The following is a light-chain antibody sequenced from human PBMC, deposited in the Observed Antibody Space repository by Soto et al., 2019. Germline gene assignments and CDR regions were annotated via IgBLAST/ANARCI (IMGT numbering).Light chain of an antibody. CDR3: QSYDNSLSVYV. V-gene: IGLV1-40*01. CDR2: GNS. J-gene: IGLJ1*01. CDR1: SSNIGAHYD. Sequence: QLVLTQPPSVSGAPGQRVTISCTGSSSNIGAHYDVHWYQQLPGTAPKLLIYGNSNRPSGVPDRFSGSKSGTSASLAITGLQAEDEAEYYCQSYDNSLSVYVFGTGTKLTVL.